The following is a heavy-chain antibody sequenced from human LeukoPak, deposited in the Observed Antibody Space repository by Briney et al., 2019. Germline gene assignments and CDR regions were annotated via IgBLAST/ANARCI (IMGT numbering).Heavy chain of an antibody. CDR1: GFTFSSYG. Sequence: GGSLRLSCAASGFTFSSYGMHWVRQAPGKGLEWVAVIWYDGSNKYYADSVKGRFTISRDNSKNTLYLQMNSLRAEDTAVYYCASGGKFGESSFEYWGQGTLVSVPS. V-gene: IGHV3-33*01. J-gene: IGHJ4*02. CDR3: ASGGKFGESSFEY. D-gene: IGHD3-10*01. CDR2: IWYDGSNK.